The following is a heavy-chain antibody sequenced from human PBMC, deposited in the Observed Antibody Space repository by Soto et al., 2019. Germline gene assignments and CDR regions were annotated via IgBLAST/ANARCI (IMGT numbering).Heavy chain of an antibody. Sequence: ASVKVSCKASGYTFTSYGISWVRQAPGQGLAWMGWISAYNGNTNYAQKLQGRVTMTTDTSTSTAYMELRSLTSDDTTVYYCARQWYYDSSGYARYYGMDVWGQGTTVTVSS. CDR3: ARQWYYDSSGYARYYGMDV. CDR1: GYTFTSYG. V-gene: IGHV1-18*04. J-gene: IGHJ6*02. D-gene: IGHD3-22*01. CDR2: ISAYNGNT.